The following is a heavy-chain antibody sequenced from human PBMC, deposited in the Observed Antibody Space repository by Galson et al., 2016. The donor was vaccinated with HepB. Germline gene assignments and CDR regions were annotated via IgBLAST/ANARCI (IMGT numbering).Heavy chain of an antibody. Sequence: ETLSXTCSVXXXSIXXXRYXXTWXXXPPGXRPEWIGSINYSGTTYYNASLKSRVTLSMDTSRSQFSLKMRSVTAADTAMYYCARLEISGSGNFFDFWGQGILVTVSS. CDR3: ARLEISGSGNFFDF. V-gene: IGHV4-39*01. CDR1: XXSIXXXRYX. J-gene: IGHJ4*02. CDR2: INYSGTT. D-gene: IGHD3-10*01.